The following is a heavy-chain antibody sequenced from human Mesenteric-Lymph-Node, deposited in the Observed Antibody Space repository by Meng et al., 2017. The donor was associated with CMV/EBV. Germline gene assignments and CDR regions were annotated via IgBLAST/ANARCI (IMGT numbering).Heavy chain of an antibody. J-gene: IGHJ4*02. CDR3: ARGLTKYDFWSGPPAYYFDY. V-gene: IGHV4-31*02. D-gene: IGHD3-3*01. CDR2: LYYSGST. Sequence: GGYYWSWIRQHPGKGLEWIGYLYYSGSTYYDPSLKSRVTISVDTSKNQFSLKLSSVTAADTAVYYCARGLTKYDFWSGPPAYYFDYWGQGTLVTVSS. CDR1: GGYY.